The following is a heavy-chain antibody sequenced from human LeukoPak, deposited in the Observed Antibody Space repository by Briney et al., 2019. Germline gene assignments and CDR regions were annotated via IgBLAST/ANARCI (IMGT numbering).Heavy chain of an antibody. Sequence: SETLSLTCTVSGGSISSSSYYWGWIRQPPGKGLEWIGSIYYSGSTYYNPSLKSRVTISVDTSKNQFSPKLSSVTAADTAVYYCARDYYDILTGYYTLLNWFDPWGQGTLVTVSS. D-gene: IGHD3-9*01. CDR1: GGSISSSSYY. V-gene: IGHV4-39*07. CDR3: ARDYYDILTGYYTLLNWFDP. J-gene: IGHJ5*02. CDR2: IYYSGST.